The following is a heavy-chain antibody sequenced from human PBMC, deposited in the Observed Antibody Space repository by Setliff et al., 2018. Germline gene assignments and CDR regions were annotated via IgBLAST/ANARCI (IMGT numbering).Heavy chain of an antibody. D-gene: IGHD3-10*01. V-gene: IGHV5-51*01. CDR3: VRDGSSPLDY. CDR2: IYPGDSDT. CDR1: GYSFTNYW. Sequence: GESLKISCKGSGYSFTNYWIGWVCQMPGKGLEWMGIIYPGDSDTRYSPSFQGQVTISVDKSISTAYLQWNSLKASDSAIYYCVRDGSSPLDYWGQGTLVTVSS. J-gene: IGHJ4*02.